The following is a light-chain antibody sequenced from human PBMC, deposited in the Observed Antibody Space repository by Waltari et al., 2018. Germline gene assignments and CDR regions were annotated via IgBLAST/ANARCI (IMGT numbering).Light chain of an antibody. J-gene: IGKJ4*01. Sequence: VTITCRASQSISEYLNWHQQKPRKAPKLLIYGASSLQSVVPARFSGSGSGTDFTLYITSLQPEDSATYYCQQSYTFGGGTKVEIK. CDR3: QQSYT. CDR2: GAS. V-gene: IGKV1-39*01. CDR1: QSISEY.